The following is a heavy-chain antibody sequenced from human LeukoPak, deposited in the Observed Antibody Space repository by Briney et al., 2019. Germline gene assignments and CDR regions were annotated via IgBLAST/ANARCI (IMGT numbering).Heavy chain of an antibody. Sequence: GGSLRLSCVASGLTFSNHAMTWVRQAPGKGLEWVANIKQDGSEKYYVDSVKGRFTISRDNAKNSLYLQMNSLRAEDTGVYYCARDPTGRRWFDPWGQGTLVTVSS. J-gene: IGHJ5*02. CDR1: GLTFSNHA. CDR2: IKQDGSEK. CDR3: ARDPTGRRWFDP. V-gene: IGHV3-7*01.